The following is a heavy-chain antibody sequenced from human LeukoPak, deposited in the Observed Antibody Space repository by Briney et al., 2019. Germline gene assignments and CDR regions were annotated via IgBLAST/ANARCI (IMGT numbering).Heavy chain of an antibody. CDR2: ISGSGGST. CDR3: AFGEVRFLEWPPTDY. V-gene: IGHV3-23*01. CDR1: RFTFSSYA. Sequence: QPGGSLRLSCAASRFTFSSYAMSWVRQAPGKGLEGVSDISGSGGSTYYADSVKGRFTISRDNSKNTLYLQMNSLRAEDTAVYYCAFGEVRFLEWPPTDYWGQGTLVTVSS. J-gene: IGHJ4*02. D-gene: IGHD3-3*01.